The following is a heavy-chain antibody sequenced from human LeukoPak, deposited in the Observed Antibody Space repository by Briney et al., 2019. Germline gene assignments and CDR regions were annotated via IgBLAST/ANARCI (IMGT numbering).Heavy chain of an antibody. V-gene: IGHV3-23*01. CDR1: GFTFSSYA. CDR3: AKDSSYGSGSYYTPLDY. J-gene: IGHJ4*02. Sequence: GGSLRLSCAASGFTFSSYAMSWVRQAPGKGLEWVSAISGSGGSTYYADSVKGRFTISRDNSKNTLYLQMNSLRAEDTAVYYCAKDSSYGSGSYYTPLDYWGQGTLVTVSS. CDR2: ISGSGGST. D-gene: IGHD3-10*01.